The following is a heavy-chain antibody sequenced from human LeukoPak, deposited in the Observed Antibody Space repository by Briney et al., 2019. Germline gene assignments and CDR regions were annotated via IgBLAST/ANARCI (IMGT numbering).Heavy chain of an antibody. CDR1: GFTFSSCA. J-gene: IGHJ4*02. Sequence: GGSLRLSCAASGFTFSSCAMSWVRQAPGKGLEWVGRIKPKTDGETTEYAAPVKDRFSISRDDSKSMMYLQMNSLKTEDTAVYYCITPLPYSAQGGQGTLVTVSS. D-gene: IGHD2-21*01. CDR2: IKPKTDGETT. V-gene: IGHV3-15*01. CDR3: ITPLPYSAQ.